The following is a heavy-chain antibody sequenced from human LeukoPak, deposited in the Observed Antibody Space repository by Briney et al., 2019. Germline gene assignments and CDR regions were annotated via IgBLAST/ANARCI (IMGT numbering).Heavy chain of an antibody. D-gene: IGHD6-19*01. CDR3: ARGAVAGKHNKDFDY. CDR2: IYHSGST. Sequence: PGGSLRLSCLTSGFTLSTNAMSWVRQPPGKGLEWIGEIYHSGSTNYNPSLKSRVTISVDKSKNQFSLKLSSVTAADTAVYYCARGAVAGKHNKDFDYWGQGTLVTVSS. CDR1: GFTLSTNAM. J-gene: IGHJ4*02. V-gene: IGHV4-4*02.